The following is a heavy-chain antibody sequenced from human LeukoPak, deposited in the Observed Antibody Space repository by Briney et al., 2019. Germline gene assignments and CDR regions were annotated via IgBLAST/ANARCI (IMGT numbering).Heavy chain of an antibody. CDR2: IYYSGST. J-gene: IGHJ4*02. V-gene: IGHV4-61*01. Sequence: SETLSLTCTVSGVSVSSGSYYWSWIRQPPGKGLEWIGYIYYSGSTNYNPSLKSRVTISVDTSKNQFSLKLSSVTAADTAVYYCARDLAGYDYWGQGTLVTVSS. CDR1: GVSVSSGSYY. D-gene: IGHD6-19*01. CDR3: ARDLAGYDY.